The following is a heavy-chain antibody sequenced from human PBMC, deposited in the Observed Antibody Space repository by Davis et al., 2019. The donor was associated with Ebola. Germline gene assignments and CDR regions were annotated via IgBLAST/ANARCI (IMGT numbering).Heavy chain of an antibody. J-gene: IGHJ5*02. CDR3: ATGRGYYYDT. D-gene: IGHD3-22*01. CDR1: GFTFDDYG. CDR2: IIGNNI. V-gene: IGHV3-9*01. Sequence: PGGSLRLSCAASGFTFDDYGMHWVRQAPGKGLEWVSGIIGNNIGYADSVKGRFTISRDTAKNSLYLQMDSLRPEDTAFYFCATGRGYYYDTWGQGTLLTVSS.